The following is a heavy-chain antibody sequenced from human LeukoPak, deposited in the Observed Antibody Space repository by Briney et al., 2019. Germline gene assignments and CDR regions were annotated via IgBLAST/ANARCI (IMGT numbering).Heavy chain of an antibody. CDR2: SDPEDGET. Sequence: GASVKVSCKVSGYTLTELSMHWVRQAPGKGLEWMGGSDPEDGETIYAQKFQGRVTMTEDTSTDTAYMELSSLRSEDTAVYYCATGDNIVGATDYWGQGTLVTVSS. V-gene: IGHV1-24*01. CDR3: ATGDNIVGATDY. D-gene: IGHD1-26*01. J-gene: IGHJ4*02. CDR1: GYTLTELS.